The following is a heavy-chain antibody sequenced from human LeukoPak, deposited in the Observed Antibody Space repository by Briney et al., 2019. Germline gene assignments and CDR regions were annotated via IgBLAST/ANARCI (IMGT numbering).Heavy chain of an antibody. D-gene: IGHD4-23*01. CDR3: ARPLRSTVITPFQY. J-gene: IGHJ1*01. CDR2: INPGNGNT. CDR1: GYTFSDYA. V-gene: IGHV1-3*01. Sequence: ASVKVSCKASGYTFSDYAMHWVRQAPGQRPEWMGRINPGNGNTKYSQKFQGRVTITTDTSASTAYMELSSLRSEDTAVYYCARPLRSTVITPFQYWGQGTLVTVSP.